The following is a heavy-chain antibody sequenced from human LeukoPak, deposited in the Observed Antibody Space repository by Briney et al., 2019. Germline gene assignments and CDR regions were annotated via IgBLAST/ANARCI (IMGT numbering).Heavy chain of an antibody. CDR3: ARASGSYYYYYYYMDV. J-gene: IGHJ6*03. CDR2: INPNSGGT. D-gene: IGHD1-26*01. Sequence: ALVKVSCKASGYTFTGYYMHWVRQAPGQGLEWMGWINPNSGGTNYAQKFQGRVTMTRDTSISTAYMELSRLRSDDTAVYYCARASGSYYYYYYYMDVWGKGTTVTISS. CDR1: GYTFTGYY. V-gene: IGHV1-2*02.